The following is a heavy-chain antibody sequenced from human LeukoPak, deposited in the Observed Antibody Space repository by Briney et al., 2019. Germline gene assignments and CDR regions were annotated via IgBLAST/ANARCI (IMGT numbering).Heavy chain of an antibody. CDR1: GFTFSTYA. J-gene: IGHJ4*02. V-gene: IGHV3-23*01. CDR2: ISDSGGRT. Sequence: PGGSLRLSCAASGFTFSTYAVNWVRQAPGKGLEWVSSISDSGGRTYYADSVKGRFTISRDNSKNTLYLQMSSLRAEDTAMYYCAKVPVGRNPPYYFDFWGQGTLVTVSS. CDR3: AKVPVGRNPPYYFDF. D-gene: IGHD4-23*01.